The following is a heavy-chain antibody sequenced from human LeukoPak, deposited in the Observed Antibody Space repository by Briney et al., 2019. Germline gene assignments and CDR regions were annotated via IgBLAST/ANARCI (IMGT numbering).Heavy chain of an antibody. Sequence: GGSLRLSCVASGFKFDEYGMHWVRQAPGKGLEWVSGISWNSGTIVYADSVKGRFTISRDNAKNSLYLQMSSLRAEDTALYYCAKVKGRVVTVHPYFDYWGQGTLVTVSS. CDR3: AKVKGRVVTVHPYFDY. V-gene: IGHV3-9*01. CDR2: ISWNSGTI. J-gene: IGHJ4*02. D-gene: IGHD2-21*02. CDR1: GFKFDEYG.